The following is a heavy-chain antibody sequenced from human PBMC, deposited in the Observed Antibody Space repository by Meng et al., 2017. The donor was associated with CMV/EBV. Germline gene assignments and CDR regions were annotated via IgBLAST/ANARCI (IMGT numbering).Heavy chain of an antibody. CDR1: GFTGSSNY. CDR2: IYSGGST. D-gene: IGHD3-3*01. Sequence: ASGFTGSSNYISWVRQAPGKGLEWVSVIYSGGSTYYADSVKGRFTISRDNSKNTLYLQMNSLRAEDTAVYYCARVDYDFWSGYFDYWGQGTLVTVSS. V-gene: IGHV3-53*01. CDR3: ARVDYDFWSGYFDY. J-gene: IGHJ4*02.